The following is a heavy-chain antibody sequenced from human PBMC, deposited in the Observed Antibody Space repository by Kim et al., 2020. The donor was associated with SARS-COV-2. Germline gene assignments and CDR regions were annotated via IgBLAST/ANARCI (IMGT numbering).Heavy chain of an antibody. CDR1: GASIDIGGYF. CDR3: ARVRVVPDAYYI. J-gene: IGHJ3*02. CDR2: IFHSGTI. V-gene: IGHV4-31*03. Sequence: SETLSLTCTVSGASIDIGGYFWSWIRQHPGKGLEWIGYIFHSGTIYYNPPLKSRVSMSVDTSKNLFSLKLTSVTAADTAMYYCARVRVVPDAYYIWGQGT. D-gene: IGHD2-2*01.